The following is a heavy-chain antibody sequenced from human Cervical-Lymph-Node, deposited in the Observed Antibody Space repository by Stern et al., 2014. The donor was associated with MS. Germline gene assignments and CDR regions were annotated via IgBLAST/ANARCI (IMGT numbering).Heavy chain of an antibody. D-gene: IGHD1-26*01. CDR2: IIPLFGTA. J-gene: IGHJ1*01. CDR1: GGTFSSYA. V-gene: IGHV1-69*01. Sequence: QVQLGQSGAEVKKPGSSVKVSCKASGGTFSSYAISWVRQAPGQGLEWMGGIIPLFGTANYAQKFQGRVTITADESTNTAYMELSSLRSEDTAVYYCARLRSGSYYGYFQHWGRGTLVTVSS. CDR3: ARLRSGSYYGYFQH.